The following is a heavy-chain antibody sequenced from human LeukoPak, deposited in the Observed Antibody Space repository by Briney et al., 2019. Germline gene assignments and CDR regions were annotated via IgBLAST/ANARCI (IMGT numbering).Heavy chain of an antibody. CDR1: GYTFTSYG. V-gene: IGHV1-69*13. D-gene: IGHD5-18*01. CDR3: AREGGGYSYGLHYFDY. CDR2: IIPIFGTA. J-gene: IGHJ4*02. Sequence: SVKVSCKAPGYTFTSYGISWVRQAPGQGLEWMGGIIPIFGTANYAQKFQGRVTITADESTSTAYMELSSLRSEDTAVYYCAREGGGYSYGLHYFDYWGQGTLVTVSS.